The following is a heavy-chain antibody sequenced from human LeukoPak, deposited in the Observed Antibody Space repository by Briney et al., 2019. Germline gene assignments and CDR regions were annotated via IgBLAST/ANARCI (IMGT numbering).Heavy chain of an antibody. CDR1: GGSISSYY. V-gene: IGHV4-4*07. CDR2: IYTSGST. Sequence: SETLSLTCTVSGGSISSYYWSWIRQPAGKGLEWIGRIYTSGSTNYNPSLKSRVTMSVDTSKNQFSLELSSVTAADTAVYYCARYYGSGTPSNYYYYYMDVWGKGTTVTVSS. J-gene: IGHJ6*03. D-gene: IGHD3-10*01. CDR3: ARYYGSGTPSNYYYYYMDV.